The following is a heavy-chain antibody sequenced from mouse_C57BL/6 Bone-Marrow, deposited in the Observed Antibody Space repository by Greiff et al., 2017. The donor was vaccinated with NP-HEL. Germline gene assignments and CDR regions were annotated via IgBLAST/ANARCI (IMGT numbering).Heavy chain of an antibody. D-gene: IGHD1-1*01. V-gene: IGHV1-62-2*01. CDR1: GYTFTEYT. CDR3: ARHGYYGSSHYYAMDY. Sequence: VQLQQSGAELVKPGASVKLSCKASGYTFTEYTIHWVKQRSGQGLEWIGWFYPGSGSIKYNEKFKDKATLTADKSSSTVYMELSILTSEYSAVYFCARHGYYGSSHYYAMDYWGQGTSVTVSS. CDR2: FYPGSGSI. J-gene: IGHJ4*01.